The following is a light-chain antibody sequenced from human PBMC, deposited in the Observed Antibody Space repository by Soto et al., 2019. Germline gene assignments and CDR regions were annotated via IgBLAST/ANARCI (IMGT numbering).Light chain of an antibody. Sequence: EIVLTHSPGTLSLSPVERATVSCRASQSVIRFLAWYQQKPGQAPRLLIYDASNRATGIPARFSGSGSGTDFTLTISSLEPEDFAVYYCHQRSKWPPTFGGGTKVDIK. CDR2: DAS. J-gene: IGKJ4*01. V-gene: IGKV3-11*01. CDR1: QSVIRF. CDR3: HQRSKWPPT.